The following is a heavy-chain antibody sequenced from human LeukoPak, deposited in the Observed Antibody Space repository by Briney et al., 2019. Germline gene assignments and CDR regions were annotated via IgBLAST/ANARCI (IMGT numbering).Heavy chain of an antibody. V-gene: IGHV4-31*03. CDR2: IYYSGST. J-gene: IGHJ5*02. CDR3: ARTPSFSYSSSWYNWFDP. CDR1: GVSISSGGYY. D-gene: IGHD6-13*01. Sequence: SETLSLTCTVSGVSISSGGYYWSWIRQHPGKGLEWIGYIYYSGSTYYNPSLKSRVTVSVDTSKNQFSLKLSSVTAADTAVYYCARTPSFSYSSSWYNWFDPWGQGTLVTVSS.